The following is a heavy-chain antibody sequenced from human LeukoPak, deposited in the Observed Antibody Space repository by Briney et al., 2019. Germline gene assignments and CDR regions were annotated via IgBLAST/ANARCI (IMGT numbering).Heavy chain of an antibody. J-gene: IGHJ3*02. V-gene: IGHV3-48*04. Sequence: GSLRLSCAASGFTFSSHSMNWVRQAPGMGLEWVSYISGDSRAIYYADSVKGRFTISRDNAKNSLYLQMNSLRAEDTAVYYCARKPSGSYSDDAFDIWGQGTMVSVSS. CDR1: GFTFSSHS. D-gene: IGHD1-26*01. CDR3: ARKPSGSYSDDAFDI. CDR2: ISGDSRAI.